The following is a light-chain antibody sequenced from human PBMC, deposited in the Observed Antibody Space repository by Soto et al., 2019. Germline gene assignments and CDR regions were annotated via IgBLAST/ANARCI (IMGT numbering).Light chain of an antibody. CDR3: QQYGSSPA. V-gene: IGKV3-20*01. CDR2: GGS. Sequence: EIVLTQSPGTLSLSPGERATLSCRASQSVTSSYLAWYQQKPGQAPRLLIYGGSTRATGIPDRFSGSGSATAFSSTIRRLEPAEFAVYYCQQYGSSPAFGGGTKVEIK. CDR1: QSVTSSY. J-gene: IGKJ4*01.